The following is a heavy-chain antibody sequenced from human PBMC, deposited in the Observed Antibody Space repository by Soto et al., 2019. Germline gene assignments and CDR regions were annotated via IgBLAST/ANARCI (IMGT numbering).Heavy chain of an antibody. CDR2: IFTRDSAT. CDR1: GHLFNNHW. CDR3: ARGDFDSGHGYDL. D-gene: IGHD3-10*01. V-gene: IGHV5-51*01. Sequence: EQLEQSGAEVKKPGESLKISCKGPGHLFNNHWIGWVRQTPGKGLEWMGLIFTRDSATKTSPSFQGHVSFSVDTSITTVYLQWTYLRTTDTGIYFCARGDFDSGHGYDLWGQGTLVTVSS. J-gene: IGHJ5*02.